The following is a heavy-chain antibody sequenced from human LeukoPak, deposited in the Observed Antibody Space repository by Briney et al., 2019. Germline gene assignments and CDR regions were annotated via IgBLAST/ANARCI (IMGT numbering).Heavy chain of an antibody. J-gene: IGHJ6*03. CDR1: GDSISSSDYY. V-gene: IGHV4-39*01. CDR3: ARHPFNYYYYMDV. Sequence: PSETLSLTCSVSGDSISSSDYYWDWIRQPPGKGLEWIGAIYYTGSTYYNPSLKSRVTISVDTSKNQFSLKLSSVTAADTAVYYCARHPFNYYYYMDVWGKGTTVTVSS. CDR2: IYYTGST.